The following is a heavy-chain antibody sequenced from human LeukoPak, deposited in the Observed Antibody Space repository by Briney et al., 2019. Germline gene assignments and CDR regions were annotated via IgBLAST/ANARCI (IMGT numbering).Heavy chain of an antibody. CDR1: GFTFSSYG. CDR2: IRYDGSNK. V-gene: IGHV3-30*02. Sequence: GGSLRLSCAASGFTFSSYGMHWVRQAPGKGLEWVAFIRYDGSNKYYADSVRGRFTISRDNSNSTLSLQMNSLRAEDTAIYYCATYRQVLLPFESWGQGTLVTVSS. D-gene: IGHD2/OR15-2a*01. J-gene: IGHJ4*02. CDR3: ATYRQVLLPFES.